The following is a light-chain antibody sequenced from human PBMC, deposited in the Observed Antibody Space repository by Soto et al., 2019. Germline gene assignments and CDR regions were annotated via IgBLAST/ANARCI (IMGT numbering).Light chain of an antibody. J-gene: IGLJ1*01. Sequence: QSALTQPPSVSGSPGQSVTISCTGTSSDVGSYNGVSRYQQPPGTAPKLIIYEGSTRPSGVPDRFSGSKSGNTASLTITGLQAEDEADYYCNSYTISGTYVFGTGTKLTVL. V-gene: IGLV2-18*02. CDR2: EGS. CDR1: SSDVGSYNG. CDR3: NSYTISGTYV.